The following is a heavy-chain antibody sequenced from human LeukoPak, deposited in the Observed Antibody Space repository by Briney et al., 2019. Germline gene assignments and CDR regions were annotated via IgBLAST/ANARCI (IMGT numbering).Heavy chain of an antibody. CDR3: ARGVFGSGSYYVY. CDR2: IYTSGST. Sequence: PSETLSLTCTVSGGSISSGSYYWSWIRQPAGKGLEWIGRIYTSGSTNYNPSLKSRVTISVDTSKNQFSLKLSSVTAADTAVYYCARGVFGSGSYYVYWGQGTLVTVSS. D-gene: IGHD1-26*01. CDR1: GGSISSGSYY. J-gene: IGHJ4*02. V-gene: IGHV4-61*02.